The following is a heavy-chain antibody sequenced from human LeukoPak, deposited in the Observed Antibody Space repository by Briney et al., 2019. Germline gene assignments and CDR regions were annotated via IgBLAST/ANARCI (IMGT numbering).Heavy chain of an antibody. V-gene: IGHV3-23*01. CDR2: ISNSGGRT. D-gene: IGHD5-12*01. Sequence: GGSLRLSCAASGFTFSSYAMSWVRQAPGKGLEWVSSISNSGGRTFYTDSVKGRFTISRDNSKITLYLQMNSLRAEDTAVYYCARSYNGYESKPDYWGQGTLVAVSS. J-gene: IGHJ4*02. CDR3: ARSYNGYESKPDY. CDR1: GFTFSSYA.